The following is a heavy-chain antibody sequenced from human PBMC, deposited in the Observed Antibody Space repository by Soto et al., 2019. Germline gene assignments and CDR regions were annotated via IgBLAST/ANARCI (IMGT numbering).Heavy chain of an antibody. J-gene: IGHJ4*02. D-gene: IGHD3-22*01. Sequence: QVQLVESGGGVVQPGRSLRLSCAASGFTFSNYAMHWVRQAPGKGLGWVAVISYDGRDKYYADSVKGRFTISRDNSKNTLYLQMNSLRTEDTAVYYCAKVIYYYDSSPDYWGQGTLVTVSS. CDR2: ISYDGRDK. V-gene: IGHV3-30-3*01. CDR1: GFTFSNYA. CDR3: AKVIYYYDSSPDY.